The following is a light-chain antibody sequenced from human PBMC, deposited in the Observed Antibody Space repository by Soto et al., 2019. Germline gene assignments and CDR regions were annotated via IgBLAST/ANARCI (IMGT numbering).Light chain of an antibody. V-gene: IGLV1-51*01. CDR1: SSNIGKNY. Sequence: QSVLTEPPSVSASPGQKVTISCSGISSNIGKNYVSWYQQLPGTAPKLLTYDNNKRPSGIPDRFSGSKSGTSATLDITGLQTGDEADYYCGTWDSSLSAYVFGTGTKVTVL. CDR3: GTWDSSLSAYV. CDR2: DNN. J-gene: IGLJ1*01.